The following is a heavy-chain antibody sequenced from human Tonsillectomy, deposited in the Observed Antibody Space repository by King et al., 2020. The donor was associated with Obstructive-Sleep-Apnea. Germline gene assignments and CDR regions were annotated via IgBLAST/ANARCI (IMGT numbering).Heavy chain of an antibody. J-gene: IGHJ4*02. V-gene: IGHV4-59*01. CDR3: ARGRDLYYDSSGIDY. CDR1: GGSISSYY. CDR2: ISYSGST. D-gene: IGHD3-22*01. Sequence: VQLQESGPRLVKPSETLSLICTVSGGSISSYYWSGIRQPPGKGLELIGDISYSGSTNYKPSLKSRVTISVDMSKNQFSLKFRSVTAADTAVYYCARGRDLYYDSSGIDYWGQGTLVTVSS.